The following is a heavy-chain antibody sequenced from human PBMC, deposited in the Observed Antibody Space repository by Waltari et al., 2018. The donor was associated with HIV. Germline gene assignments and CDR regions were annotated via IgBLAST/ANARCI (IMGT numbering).Heavy chain of an antibody. Sequence: QLQLQESGPGLVKPSETLSLTCTVSGGSVSSSSYFWGWIRQPPGKGLEWVGRIYYTGAAYYNPPLKSRVTISVDTSKNQFSLKVTSVTAADTAVYYCARHALRVGAAYWNFDLWGRGTLVTVSS. CDR2: IYYTGAA. CDR3: ARHALRVGAAYWNFDL. V-gene: IGHV4-39*01. J-gene: IGHJ2*01. CDR1: GGSVSSSSYF. D-gene: IGHD1-26*01.